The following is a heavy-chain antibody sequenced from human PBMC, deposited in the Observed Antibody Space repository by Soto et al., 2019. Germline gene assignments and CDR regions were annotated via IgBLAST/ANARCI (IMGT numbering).Heavy chain of an antibody. Sequence: EVQLVESGGGLVQPGGSLRLSCAASGFTVSSNYMSWVRQAPGKGLEWVSVIYSGGSTYYADSVKGRFTISRDNSKNTLYLQMNSLRAEDTAVYYCAMQGYSSSWPIPPYYFDYWGQGTLVNVSS. CDR3: AMQGYSSSWPIPPYYFDY. CDR1: GFTVSSNY. J-gene: IGHJ4*02. V-gene: IGHV3-66*01. CDR2: IYSGGST. D-gene: IGHD6-13*01.